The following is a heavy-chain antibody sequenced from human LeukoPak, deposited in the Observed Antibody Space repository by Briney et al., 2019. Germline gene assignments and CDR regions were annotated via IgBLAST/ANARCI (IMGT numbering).Heavy chain of an antibody. CDR2: INPNSGGA. CDR3: ARSLRALSGYQLY. V-gene: IGHV1-2*02. D-gene: IGHD3-22*01. CDR1: GYTFTGYY. J-gene: IGHJ4*02. Sequence: GASVKVSCKASGYTFTGYYMHWGRQAPGQGLEWMGWINPNSGGANYAQKFQGRVTMTRDTSISTAYMELSRLRSDDTAVYYCARSLRALSGYQLYWGQGTLVTVSS.